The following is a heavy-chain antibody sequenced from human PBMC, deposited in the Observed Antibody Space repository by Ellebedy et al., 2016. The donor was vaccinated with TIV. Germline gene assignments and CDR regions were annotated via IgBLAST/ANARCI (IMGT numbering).Heavy chain of an antibody. Sequence: ASVKVSCKVSGYSLTQLSMHWVRQAPGKGLEWVGGFDPEHGRAIYAQKFQGRVTMNEDTSTDTVYMELSSLRSEDTAVYYCAAVRIQIWFPNWFDPWGQGTLVTVSS. D-gene: IGHD5-18*01. CDR3: AAVRIQIWFPNWFDP. V-gene: IGHV1-24*01. CDR2: FDPEHGRA. J-gene: IGHJ5*02. CDR1: GYSLTQLS.